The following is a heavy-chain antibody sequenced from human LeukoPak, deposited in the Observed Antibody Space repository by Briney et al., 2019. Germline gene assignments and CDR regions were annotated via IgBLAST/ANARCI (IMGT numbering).Heavy chain of an antibody. J-gene: IGHJ4*02. D-gene: IGHD3-16*01. CDR3: ATYKYDYVWGNQHFDY. Sequence: PSETLSLTCSVSGASISSNTYYRAWIRQPPGKGLDYIGSINYRGSTYYNPSLKSRFTLSVDTSKNLFSLKLNSVTAADTAVYYCATYKYDYVWGNQHFDYWGQGTLVAVSS. V-gene: IGHV4-39*07. CDR1: GASISSNTYY. CDR2: INYRGST.